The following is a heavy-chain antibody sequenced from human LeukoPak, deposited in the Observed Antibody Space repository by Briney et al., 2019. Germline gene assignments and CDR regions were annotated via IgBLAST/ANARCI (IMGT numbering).Heavy chain of an antibody. Sequence: SVKVSCKASGGTFSSYAISWVRQAPGQGLEWMGRIIPILGIANYAQKFQGRVTMTEDTSTDTAYMELSSLRSEDTAVYYCATLVAPAATGYFDYWGQGTLVTVSS. J-gene: IGHJ4*02. D-gene: IGHD2-2*01. CDR2: IIPILGIA. CDR3: ATLVAPAATGYFDY. CDR1: GGTFSSYA. V-gene: IGHV1-69*04.